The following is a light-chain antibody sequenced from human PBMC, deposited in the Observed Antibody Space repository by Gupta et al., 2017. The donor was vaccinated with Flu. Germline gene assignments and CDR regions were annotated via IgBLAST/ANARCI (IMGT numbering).Light chain of an antibody. J-gene: IGLJ3*02. CDR3: CADAGSSSWV. CDR1: SSNIGSYKF. CDR2: EGS. V-gene: IGLV2-23*01. Sequence: QSALTQPASVSGSPGQSITISCTGTSSNIGSYKFVSWYQQHPGKVPKLMIYEGSERPSGVASRFSGSKSGNTASLTISGPQEEDEADYYCCADAGSSSWVFGGGTKLTVL.